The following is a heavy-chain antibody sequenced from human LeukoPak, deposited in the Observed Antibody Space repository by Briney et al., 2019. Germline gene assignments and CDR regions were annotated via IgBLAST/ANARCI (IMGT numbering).Heavy chain of an antibody. V-gene: IGHV1-2*02. CDR2: INPNSGGT. Sequence: ASVKVSCKASGYTFTGYYMHWVRQAPGQGLEWMGWINPNSGGTNYAQKFQGRVTMTRDTSISTAYMELSRLRSDDTAVYYCARVSYYDSSGYPTLWGQGTTVTVSS. CDR3: ARVSYYDSSGYPTL. CDR1: GYTFTGYY. D-gene: IGHD3-22*01. J-gene: IGHJ6*02.